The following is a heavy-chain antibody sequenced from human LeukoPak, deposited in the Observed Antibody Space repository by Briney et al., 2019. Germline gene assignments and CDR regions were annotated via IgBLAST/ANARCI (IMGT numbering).Heavy chain of an antibody. Sequence: AGGSLRLSCTASGFDFSNSFMTWVRQAPGKGLEWISYISSRSTTIYYADSVKGRFTISSDNGKNTVYLQMNNMRVDDTAVFYCGKGSLAVPATPLDFWGQGTLVTVSS. V-gene: IGHV3-11*01. CDR2: ISSRSTTI. CDR3: GKGSLAVPATPLDF. D-gene: IGHD2-15*01. J-gene: IGHJ4*02. CDR1: GFDFSNSF.